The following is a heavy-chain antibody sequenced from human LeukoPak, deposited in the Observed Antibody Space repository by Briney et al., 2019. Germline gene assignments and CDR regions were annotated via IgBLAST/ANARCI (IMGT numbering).Heavy chain of an antibody. Sequence: PSETLSLTCTVSGGSISSYYWSWIRQPPGKGLEWIGYIYYSGSTNYNPSLKSRVTISVDTSNNQFSLKLSSVTAADTAVYYCARERAPAWYFDLWGRGTLVTVSS. J-gene: IGHJ2*01. V-gene: IGHV4-59*01. CDR2: IYYSGST. D-gene: IGHD1-26*01. CDR3: ARERAPAWYFDL. CDR1: GGSISSYY.